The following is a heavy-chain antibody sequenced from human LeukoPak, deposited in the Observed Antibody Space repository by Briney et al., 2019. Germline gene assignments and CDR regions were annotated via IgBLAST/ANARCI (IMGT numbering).Heavy chain of an antibody. Sequence: PGGSLRLSCAASGFTFSSYAMHWVRQAPGKGLEWVAATSYDGSNKYNADSVKGRFTISRDNSNSTLYLQMNSLRTEDTAVYYCARVVSSGWSQPLDYWGQGTLVTVSS. J-gene: IGHJ4*02. V-gene: IGHV3-30-3*01. CDR3: ARVVSSGWSQPLDY. D-gene: IGHD6-19*01. CDR2: TSYDGSNK. CDR1: GFTFSSYA.